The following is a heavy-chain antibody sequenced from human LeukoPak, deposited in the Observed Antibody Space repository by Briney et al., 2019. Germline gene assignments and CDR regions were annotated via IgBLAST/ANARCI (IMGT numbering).Heavy chain of an antibody. J-gene: IGHJ4*02. Sequence: GGSLRLSCAASGFTFSSYAMSWVRQAPGKGLEWVSAISGSGGSTYYADSAKGRFTISRDNSKNTLYLQMNSLRAEDTAVYYGAKDPPAVTRGGPFASWGQAPLATVSS. CDR2: ISGSGGST. V-gene: IGHV3-23*01. D-gene: IGHD4-17*01. CDR3: AKDPPAVTRGGPFAS. CDR1: GFTFSSYA.